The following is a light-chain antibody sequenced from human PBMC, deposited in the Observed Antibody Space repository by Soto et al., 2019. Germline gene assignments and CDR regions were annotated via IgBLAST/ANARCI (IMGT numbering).Light chain of an antibody. V-gene: IGLV1-44*01. CDR2: SDN. CDR3: SAWDDTLSGPV. J-gene: IGLJ3*02. CDR1: NSNIGGNT. Sequence: QSVLTQPPSASGAPGLRVTISCSGSNSNIGGNTVNWYQQLPVKAPKLLIHSDNERPSGVPGRFSGSRSGASASLAITGLQSEDEAYYYCSAWDDTLSGPVLGDGTKLTVL.